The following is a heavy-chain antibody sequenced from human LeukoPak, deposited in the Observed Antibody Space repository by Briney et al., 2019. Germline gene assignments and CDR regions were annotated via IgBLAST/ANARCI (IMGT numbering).Heavy chain of an antibody. D-gene: IGHD3-9*01. J-gene: IGHJ4*02. Sequence: GGSLRLSCAASGFTFSSYAMHWVRQAPGKGLEWVAVISYDGSNKYYADSVKGRFTISRNNSKNTLYLQMNSLRAEDTAVYYCARAQLRYFDWLSVGYWGQGTLVTVSS. CDR3: ARAQLRYFDWLSVGY. CDR2: ISYDGSNK. V-gene: IGHV3-30*04. CDR1: GFTFSSYA.